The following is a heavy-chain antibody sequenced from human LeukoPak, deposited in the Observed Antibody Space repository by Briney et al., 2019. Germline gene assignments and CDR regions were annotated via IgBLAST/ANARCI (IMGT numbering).Heavy chain of an antibody. Sequence: GESLKISCKGSGYSFTSYWIGWVRQMPGKGLEWMGIIYPGDSDTRYSPSFQGQVTISADKSISTAYLQWSSLKASGTAMYYCARRYYYDSSGYYAGAFDVWGQGTMVTVSS. CDR3: ARRYYYDSSGYYAGAFDV. J-gene: IGHJ3*01. V-gene: IGHV5-51*01. CDR1: GYSFTSYW. D-gene: IGHD3-22*01. CDR2: IYPGDSDT.